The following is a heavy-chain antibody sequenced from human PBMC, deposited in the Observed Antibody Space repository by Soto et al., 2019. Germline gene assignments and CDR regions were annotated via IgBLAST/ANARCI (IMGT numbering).Heavy chain of an antibody. CDR1: ALTFTSSA. V-gene: IGHV1-58*02. CDR2: IVVGSGNT. Sequence: SVNVSCNASALTFTSSAMQWVRQARGQRLEWIGWIVVGSGNTNYAQKFQERVTITRDMSTSTAYMELSRLRSDDTAVYYCARENRRDFDYWGQGTLVTVSS. J-gene: IGHJ4*02. D-gene: IGHD1-26*01. CDR3: ARENRRDFDY.